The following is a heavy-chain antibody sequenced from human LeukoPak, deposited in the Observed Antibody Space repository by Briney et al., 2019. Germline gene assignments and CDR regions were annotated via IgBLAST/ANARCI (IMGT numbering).Heavy chain of an antibody. Sequence: GGSLRLSCAASGFTFKTYTMHWVRQSPGKGLEWVSLIRGKGDCSYYADSVRGRFTVSRDNRKNSLYLQMNSLKTEDTAFYYCVKEHNSGWPNFDSWGQGTLVTVSS. V-gene: IGHV3-43*01. D-gene: IGHD5-12*01. CDR2: IRGKGDCS. J-gene: IGHJ5*01. CDR3: VKEHNSGWPNFDS. CDR1: GFTFKTYT.